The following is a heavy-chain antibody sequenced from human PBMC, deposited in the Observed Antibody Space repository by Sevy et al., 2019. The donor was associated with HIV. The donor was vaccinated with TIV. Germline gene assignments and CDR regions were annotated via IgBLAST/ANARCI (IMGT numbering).Heavy chain of an antibody. CDR1: GFTFKYHG. D-gene: IGHD2-15*01. V-gene: IGHV3-30*03. CDR3: XKXGGHIDIDY. CDR2: ISIDGSNK. Sequence: GGSLRLSCAASGFTFKYHGMHWVRQAPGKGLEWLSLISIDGSNKYYADSVKGRFTISRDNAKNTVSVQMNSLRPEDXAXXYXXKXGGHIDIDYWGQGILVTVSS. J-gene: IGHJ4*02.